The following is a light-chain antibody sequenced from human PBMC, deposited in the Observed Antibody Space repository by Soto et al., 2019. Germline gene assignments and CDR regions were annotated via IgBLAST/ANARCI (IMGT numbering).Light chain of an antibody. J-gene: IGKJ4*01. Sequence: EIVMTQSPATLSVSPGERATLSCRASQSVSINLAWYQQKPGQAPRLLINGASTRATGIPARFSGSGSGTEFTLTISRLQSEDFAVYYCQHYNNWPLTFGGGTKVEIK. CDR3: QHYNNWPLT. V-gene: IGKV3-15*01. CDR2: GAS. CDR1: QSVSIN.